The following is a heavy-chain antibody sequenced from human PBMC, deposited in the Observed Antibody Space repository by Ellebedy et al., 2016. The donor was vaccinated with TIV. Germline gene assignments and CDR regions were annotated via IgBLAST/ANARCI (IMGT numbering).Heavy chain of an antibody. CDR2: ISSSSSTI. D-gene: IGHD3-22*01. V-gene: IGHV3-48*02. CDR1: GFTFSSYS. CDR3: ARGYYEG. J-gene: IGHJ4*02. Sequence: GESLKISXAASGFTFSSYSMNWVRQAPGKGLEWVSYISSSSSTIYYADSVKGRFTISRDNAKNSLYLQMNSLRDEDTAVYYCARGYYEGWGQGTLVTVSS.